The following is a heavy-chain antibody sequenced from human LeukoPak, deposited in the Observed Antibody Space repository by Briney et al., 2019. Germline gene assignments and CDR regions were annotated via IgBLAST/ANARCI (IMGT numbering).Heavy chain of an antibody. V-gene: IGHV3-48*03. CDR1: GFTFSSYE. CDR2: ISGGGSTM. CDR3: ASRGGYKFRFTDYYYYYMDV. Sequence: HPGGSLRLSCAASGFTFSSYEMNWVRQAPGKGLEWVSYISGGGSTMYYADSVKGRFTISRDDAKNSLYLQMNSLRAEDTAVYYCASRGGYKFRFTDYYYYYMDVWGNGTTVTVSS. J-gene: IGHJ6*03. D-gene: IGHD5-24*01.